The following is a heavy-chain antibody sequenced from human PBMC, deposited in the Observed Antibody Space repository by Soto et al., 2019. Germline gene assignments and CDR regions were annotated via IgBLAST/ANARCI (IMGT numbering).Heavy chain of an antibody. CDR3: AREPATAKPEGVDF. V-gene: IGHV1-2*02. CDR2: INPNSGGT. D-gene: IGHD1-1*01. Sequence: AAVKVSCKASGYTFSDYYIHWVRQAPGQGLEWMGWINPNSGGTKYAPKFQGGVTMTRDTSITTAYMELSRLRSGDTAVYYCAREPATAKPEGVDFWGQGTLVTVSS. J-gene: IGHJ4*02. CDR1: GYTFSDYY.